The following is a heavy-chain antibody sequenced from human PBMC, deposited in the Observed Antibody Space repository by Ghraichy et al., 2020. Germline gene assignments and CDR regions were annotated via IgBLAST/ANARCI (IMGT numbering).Heavy chain of an antibody. CDR1: GFTFNRYS. J-gene: IGHJ4*02. D-gene: IGHD2-21*02. CDR2: ISYDGKKE. Sequence: GGSLRLSCAAFGFTFNRYSLHWVRQAPDKGLEWVALISYDGKKEYYAESVKGRFTISGDNSKNTMSLQMNSLRPEDTAVYYSARGSDFDQRYFDYWGQGALVIVSS. CDR3: ARGSDFDQRYFDY. V-gene: IGHV3-30*14.